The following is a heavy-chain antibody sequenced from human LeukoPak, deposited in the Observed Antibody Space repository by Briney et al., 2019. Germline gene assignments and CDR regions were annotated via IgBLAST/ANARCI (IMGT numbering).Heavy chain of an antibody. D-gene: IGHD2-21*01. Sequence: ASVKVSCKASGGTFSSYAISWVRQAPGQGLEWMGGIIPIFGTANYAQKFQGRVTITADESTSTAYMEPSSLRSEDTAVYYCARDRGPDGFLELWWSRIGWFDPWGQGTLVTVSS. V-gene: IGHV1-69*13. CDR1: GGTFSSYA. CDR3: ARDRGPDGFLELWWSRIGWFDP. CDR2: IIPIFGTA. J-gene: IGHJ5*02.